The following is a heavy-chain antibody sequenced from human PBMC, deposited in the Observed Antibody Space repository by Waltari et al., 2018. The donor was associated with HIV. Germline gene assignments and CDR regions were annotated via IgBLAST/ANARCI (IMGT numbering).Heavy chain of an antibody. D-gene: IGHD2-15*01. J-gene: IGHJ4*02. CDR3: SRDPLGFCSGGSCHWDY. V-gene: IGHV3-21*01. CDR1: GFTFNNYT. Sequence: EVQLVQSGGGLVKPGGSLTLSCAASGFTFNNYTMTWVRQAPGNGLEWVSASSENGDYIYYADSMRGRFTISRDDVGKSLFLHMYSLRVDDSAVYYCSRDPLGFCSGGSCHWDYWGQGSLVTVSS. CDR2: SSENGDYI.